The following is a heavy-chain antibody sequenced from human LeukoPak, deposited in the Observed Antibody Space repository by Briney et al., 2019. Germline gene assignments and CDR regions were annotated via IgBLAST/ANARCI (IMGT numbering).Heavy chain of an antibody. J-gene: IGHJ4*02. CDR2: INPSGGST. CDR3: ATRVSY. V-gene: IGHV1-46*01. CDR1: EYTFTSFY. Sequence: ASVKVSCKASEYTFTSFYIHWLRQAPGQGLEWMGIINPSGGSTSYAQKFQGRVTMTRNTSISTAYMELSSLRSEDTAVYYCATRVSYWGQGTLVTVSS.